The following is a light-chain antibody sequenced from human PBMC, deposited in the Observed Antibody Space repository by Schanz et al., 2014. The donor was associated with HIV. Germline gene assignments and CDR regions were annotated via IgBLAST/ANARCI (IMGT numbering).Light chain of an antibody. J-gene: IGLJ3*02. CDR1: SSDVGGYNY. CDR3: GSYGGSDNMV. V-gene: IGLV2-8*01. CDR2: DVS. Sequence: QSALTQPPSASGSPGQSVTISCTGTSSDVGGYNYVSWYRQHPGKAPKLMIYDVSNRPSGVSNRFSGSKSGNTASLTISGLQAEDEADYYCGSYGGSDNMVFGGGTKLTVL.